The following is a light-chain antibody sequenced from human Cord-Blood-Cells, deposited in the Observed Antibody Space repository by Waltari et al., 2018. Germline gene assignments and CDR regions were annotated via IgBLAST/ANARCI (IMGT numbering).Light chain of an antibody. V-gene: IGLV2-23*01. Sequence: QSALTQPASVSGSPGKSITISCTGSSIDVGGYNLVSWYQPNPGKAPKLMIYEGSKRPSGVSNRFSGSKSGNTASLTISGLQAEDEADYYCCSYAGSSTVFGGGTKLTVL. CDR1: SIDVGGYNL. J-gene: IGLJ2*01. CDR3: CSYAGSSTV. CDR2: EGS.